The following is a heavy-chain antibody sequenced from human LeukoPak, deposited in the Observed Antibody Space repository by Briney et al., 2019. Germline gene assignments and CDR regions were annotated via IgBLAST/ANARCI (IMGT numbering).Heavy chain of an antibody. J-gene: IGHJ4*02. Sequence: SETLSLTCAVYGGSFSGYYWSWIRQPPGKGLEWIGEINHSGSTNYNPSLKSRVTISVDTSKNQFSLKLSSVTAADTAVYYCASAGWEPFDYRGQGTLVTVSS. V-gene: IGHV4-34*01. CDR2: INHSGST. D-gene: IGHD1-26*01. CDR1: GGSFSGYY. CDR3: ASAGWEPFDY.